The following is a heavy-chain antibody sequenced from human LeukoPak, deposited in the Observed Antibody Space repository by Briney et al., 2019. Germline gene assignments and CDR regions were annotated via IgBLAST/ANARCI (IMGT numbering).Heavy chain of an antibody. J-gene: IGHJ1*01. CDR2: ISYDGSNK. CDR1: GFTFSSYA. D-gene: IGHD6-19*01. CDR3: ARDLGPWLVGGYFQH. V-gene: IGHV3-30*04. Sequence: GGSLRLSCAASGFTFSSYAMHWVRQAPGKGLEWVAVISYDGSNKYYADSVKGRFTISRDNSKNTLYLQMNSLRAEDTAVYYCARDLGPWLVGGYFQHWGQGTLVTVSS.